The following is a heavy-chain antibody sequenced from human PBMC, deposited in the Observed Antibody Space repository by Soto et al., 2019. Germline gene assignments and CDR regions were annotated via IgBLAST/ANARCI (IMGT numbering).Heavy chain of an antibody. CDR2: ISYDGSNK. D-gene: IGHD6-25*01. V-gene: IGHV3-30*18. CDR1: GFTFSSYG. CDR3: AKVGGGSSGYSNYYYYCRDV. Sequence: GGSLRLSCAASGFTFSSYGMHWVRQAPGKGLEWVAVISYDGSNKYYADSVKGRFTISRDNSKNTLYLQMNSLRAEDTAVYYCAKVGGGSSGYSNYYYYCRDVWGQGTTVTVSS. J-gene: IGHJ6*02.